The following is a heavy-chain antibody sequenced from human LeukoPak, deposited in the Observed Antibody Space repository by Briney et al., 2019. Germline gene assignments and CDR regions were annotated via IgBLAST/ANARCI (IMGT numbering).Heavy chain of an antibody. CDR1: GYTFTSYY. V-gene: IGHV1-46*01. CDR2: INPSGSST. CDR3: ARYSSGWDTDY. Sequence: VASVKVSCKASGYTFTSYYMHWVRQAPGQGLEWMGIINPSGSSTSYAQKFQGRVTMTRDTSTSTVYMELSSLRSEDTAVYYCARYSSGWDTDYWGQGTLVTVSS. D-gene: IGHD6-19*01. J-gene: IGHJ4*02.